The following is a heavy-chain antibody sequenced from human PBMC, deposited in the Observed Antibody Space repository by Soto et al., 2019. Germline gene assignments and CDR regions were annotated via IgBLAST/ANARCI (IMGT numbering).Heavy chain of an antibody. CDR2: IHPDSGDT. Sequence: QVQLVQSGAEVKKPGASVKVSCKASGYTFTGYYIHWMRQAPGQGLEWMGWIHPDSGDTSYAQKFQGWVTMTRDTSISTAYLELSRLKSDDTAVYYYARVNYYGSGNDYFYGMDVWGHGTTVTVSS. CDR1: GYTFTGYY. CDR3: ARVNYYGSGNDYFYGMDV. V-gene: IGHV1-2*04. D-gene: IGHD3-10*01. J-gene: IGHJ6*02.